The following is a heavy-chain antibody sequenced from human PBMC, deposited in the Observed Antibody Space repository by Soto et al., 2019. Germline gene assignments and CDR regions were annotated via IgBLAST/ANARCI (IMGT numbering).Heavy chain of an antibody. Sequence: EVQLEESGGGLIKPGESLTLSCAASDFILSDAWMRWVRQAPGKGLEWVGRIKSKAHGGTTDYAAPLKGRFTILRDDAKKTLYLQINGLQTEDTSMYYCASYRDSSGLRRYEYWGQGALVIVFS. CDR1: DFILSDAW. CDR2: IKSKAHGGTT. D-gene: IGHD3-22*01. J-gene: IGHJ4*02. CDR3: ASYRDSSGLRRYEY. V-gene: IGHV3-15*07.